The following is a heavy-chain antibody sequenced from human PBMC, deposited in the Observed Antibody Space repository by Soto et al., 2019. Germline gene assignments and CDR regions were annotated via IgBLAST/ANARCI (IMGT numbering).Heavy chain of an antibody. J-gene: IGHJ5*02. D-gene: IGHD5-18*01. CDR2: INHSGST. CDR3: ARSRIQLWLRWFDP. CDR1: GGSFSGYY. Sequence: SETLSLTCAVYGGSFSGYYWSWIRQPPGKGLEWIGEINHSGSTNYNPSLKSRVTISVDTSKNQFSLKLGSVTAADTAVYYCARSRIQLWLRWFDPGGQGTLVTVSS. V-gene: IGHV4-34*01.